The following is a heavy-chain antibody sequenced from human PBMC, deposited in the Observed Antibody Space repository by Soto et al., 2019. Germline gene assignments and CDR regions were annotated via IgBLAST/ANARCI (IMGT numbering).Heavy chain of an antibody. D-gene: IGHD3-22*01. V-gene: IGHV3-49*03. J-gene: IGHJ4*02. CDR1: GFTFGDYA. CDR2: IRSKAYGGTT. CDR3: TRVILMIVVVRGFDY. Sequence: GGSLRLSCTASGFTFGDYAMSWFRQAPGKGLEWVGFIRSKAYGGTTEYAASVKGRFTISRDDSKSIAYLQMNSLKTEDTAVYYCTRVILMIVVVRGFDYWGQGTLVTVSS.